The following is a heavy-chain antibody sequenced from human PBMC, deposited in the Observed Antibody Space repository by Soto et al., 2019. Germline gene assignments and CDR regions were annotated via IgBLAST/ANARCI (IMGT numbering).Heavy chain of an antibody. D-gene: IGHD3-10*01. J-gene: IGHJ6*02. CDR1: GGTFNNYA. Sequence: QVLLVQSGPEVKKPGSSVKVSCKASGGTFNNYAINWVRQAPGKGLEWMGGIIPTFGTGNHAQKFQGRVKVTADESTNTAYMELNSLRFEDTAIYYCASFDGTLVRGGRSSPYEMDVWGQGTPVIVSS. CDR2: IIPTFGTG. CDR3: ASFDGTLVRGGRSSPYEMDV. V-gene: IGHV1-69*01.